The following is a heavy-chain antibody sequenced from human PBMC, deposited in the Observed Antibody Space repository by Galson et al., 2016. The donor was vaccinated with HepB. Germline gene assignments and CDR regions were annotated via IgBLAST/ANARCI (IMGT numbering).Heavy chain of an antibody. CDR2: INRDGGVT. D-gene: IGHD1-1*01. Sequence: SLRLSCAGSGFTFSGYWVHWVRQVPGKGLVWVALINRDGGVTCYADSVEGRITISRDNAKNTAYQQMDSLTVEDTAVYFCARQRGGSVERPFDYWGQGTLVTVSP. V-gene: IGHV3-74*01. J-gene: IGHJ4*02. CDR1: GFTFSGYW. CDR3: ARQRGGSVERPFDY.